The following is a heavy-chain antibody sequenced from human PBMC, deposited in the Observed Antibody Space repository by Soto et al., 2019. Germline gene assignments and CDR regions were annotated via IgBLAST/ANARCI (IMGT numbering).Heavy chain of an antibody. CDR2: IWYDGSNK. Sequence: GGSLRLSCAASGFTFSSYGMHWVRQAPGKGLEWVAVIWYDGSNKYYADSVKGRFTISRDNSKNTLYLQMNSLRAEDTAVYYCARPYSSGWYSPSDAFDIWGQGTMVTVS. D-gene: IGHD6-19*01. CDR3: ARPYSSGWYSPSDAFDI. J-gene: IGHJ3*02. V-gene: IGHV3-33*01. CDR1: GFTFSSYG.